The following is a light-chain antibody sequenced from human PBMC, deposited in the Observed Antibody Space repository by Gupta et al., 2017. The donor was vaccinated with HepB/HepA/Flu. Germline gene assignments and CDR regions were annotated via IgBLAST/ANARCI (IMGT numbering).Light chain of an antibody. CDR2: SNN. Sequence: QSVLTPPPSASGTPGQRVTISCSGSSSNIGSNTVHWYQQLPGTAPTLLIYSNNQRPSGVPDRFSGSKSGTSASLAISGLQSEDEADYYCAAWDDSLNGVVFGGGTKLTVL. V-gene: IGLV1-44*01. J-gene: IGLJ2*01. CDR3: AAWDDSLNGVV. CDR1: SSNIGSNT.